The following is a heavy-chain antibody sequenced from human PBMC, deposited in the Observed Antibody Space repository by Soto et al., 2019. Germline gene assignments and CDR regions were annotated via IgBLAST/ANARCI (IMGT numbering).Heavy chain of an antibody. CDR3: ARDRLQFGWYSVDFQH. J-gene: IGHJ1*01. Sequence: ASVKVSCKASGYTFTSYGISWVRQAPGQGLEWMGWISAYNGNTNYAQKLQGRVTMTTDTSTSTAYMELRGLRSDDTAVYYCARDRLQFGWYSVDFQHWGQGTLVTVSS. CDR2: ISAYNGNT. CDR1: GYTFTSYG. D-gene: IGHD6-19*01. V-gene: IGHV1-18*01.